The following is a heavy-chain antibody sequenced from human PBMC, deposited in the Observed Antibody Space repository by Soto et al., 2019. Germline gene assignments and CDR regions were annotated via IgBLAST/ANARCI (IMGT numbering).Heavy chain of an antibody. J-gene: IGHJ5*02. Sequence: ASVKVSCKASGYTFANYGISWVRQAPGHGLEWMGWINAYNGNTNYAHKLQGRVTMTTDTSTSTAYMELRSLRSDDTAVYYCARDLTFRLQGASFDPWGQGTLVTVSS. CDR2: INAYNGNT. D-gene: IGHD4-4*01. CDR1: GYTFANYG. CDR3: ARDLTFRLQGASFDP. V-gene: IGHV1-18*01.